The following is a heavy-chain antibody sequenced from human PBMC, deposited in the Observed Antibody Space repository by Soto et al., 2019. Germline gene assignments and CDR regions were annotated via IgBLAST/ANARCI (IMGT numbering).Heavy chain of an antibody. J-gene: IGHJ6*02. Sequence: GGSLILSWGSSGCPCSSYCMHWVRPDPGKGLEWVAVISYDGSNKYYADSVKGRFTISRDNSKNTLYLQMNSLRAEDTAVYYCAKDLLYDILTGPEPYYGMDVWGQGTTVNVSS. V-gene: IGHV3-30*18. CDR2: ISYDGSNK. CDR1: GCPCSSYC. CDR3: AKDLLYDILTGPEPYYGMDV. D-gene: IGHD3-9*01.